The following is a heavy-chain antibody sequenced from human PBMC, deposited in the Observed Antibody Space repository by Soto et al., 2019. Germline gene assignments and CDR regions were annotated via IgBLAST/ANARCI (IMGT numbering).Heavy chain of an antibody. CDR1: GFTFSNAW. V-gene: IGHV3-15*07. CDR3: TTISGGRRYFDWSPSQYYYYYGMDV. Sequence: PGGSLRLSCAASGFTFSNAWMNWVRQAPGKGLEWVGRIKSKTDGGTTDYAAPVKGRFTISRDDSKNTLYLQMNSLKTEDTAVYHCTTISGGRRYFDWSPSQYYYYYGMDVWGQGTTVTVSS. D-gene: IGHD3-9*01. J-gene: IGHJ6*02. CDR2: IKSKTDGGTT.